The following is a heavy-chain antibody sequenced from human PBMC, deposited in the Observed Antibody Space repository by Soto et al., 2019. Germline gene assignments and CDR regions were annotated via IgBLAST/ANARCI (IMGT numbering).Heavy chain of an antibody. V-gene: IGHV3-13*01. D-gene: IGHD6-13*01. Sequence: PGGSLRLSCAASGFTFSSYDMHWVRQATGKGLEWVSAIGTAGDTYYPGSVKGRFTISRENAKNSLYLQMNSLRAGDTAVYYCARDFRLAAAGLRYYYYDMDVWGQGTTVTVSS. CDR3: ARDFRLAAAGLRYYYYDMDV. CDR1: GFTFSSYD. CDR2: IGTAGDT. J-gene: IGHJ6*02.